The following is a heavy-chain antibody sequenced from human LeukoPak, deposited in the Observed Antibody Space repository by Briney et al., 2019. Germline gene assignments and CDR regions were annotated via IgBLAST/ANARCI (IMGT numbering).Heavy chain of an antibody. V-gene: IGHV3-30*03. J-gene: IGHJ4*02. CDR2: ISHHGSNE. Sequence: GGSLRLSCAASGFTFSSYAMSWVRQAPDKGLEWVAMISHHGSNEYYADSVKGRFTISRDNSKNTLYLQMNNTRVEDTAIYYCARVHDTTGYYHYFDSWGQGTLVTVSS. D-gene: IGHD3-9*01. CDR3: ARVHDTTGYYHYFDS. CDR1: GFTFSSYA.